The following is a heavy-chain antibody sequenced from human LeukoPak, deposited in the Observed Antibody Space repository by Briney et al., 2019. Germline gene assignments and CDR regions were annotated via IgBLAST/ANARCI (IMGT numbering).Heavy chain of an antibody. CDR2: IYYSGST. V-gene: IGHV4-4*02. D-gene: IGHD1-1*01. Sequence: PGGSLRLSCAASGFTFSSYWMSWVRQPPGKGLEWIGSIYYSGSTYYNPSLKSRVTISVDTSKNQFSLKLSSVTAADTAVYYCARGNELWGSSDYWGQGTLVTVSS. J-gene: IGHJ4*02. CDR3: ARGNELWGSSDY. CDR1: GFTFSSYW.